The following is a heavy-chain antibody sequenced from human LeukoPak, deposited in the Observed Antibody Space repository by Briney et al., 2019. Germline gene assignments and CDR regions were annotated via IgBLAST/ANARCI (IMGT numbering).Heavy chain of an antibody. CDR2: ISSSGSTI. CDR3: ARGQGYSGYDFSSGD. J-gene: IGHJ4*02. CDR1: GLTFGSYS. D-gene: IGHD5-12*01. Sequence: GGSLRLSCEVSGLTFGSYSMSWVRQAPGKGLEWVSYISSSGSTIYYADSVKGRFTISRDNAKNSLYLQMNSLRAEDTAVYYCARGQGYSGYDFSSGDWGQGTLVTVSS. V-gene: IGHV3-11*01.